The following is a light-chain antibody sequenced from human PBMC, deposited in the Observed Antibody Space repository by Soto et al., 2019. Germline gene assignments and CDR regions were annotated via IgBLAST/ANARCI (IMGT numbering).Light chain of an antibody. CDR2: GAS. CDR1: QSLTRT. CDR3: QQYSSYWT. J-gene: IGKJ1*01. V-gene: IGKV3D-15*01. Sequence: EIMMSQSPRTLSVSPGEKVTLSCRASQSLTRTLAWYQQKPGQAPRLLIYGASTRATGIPDRFSGSGSGTDFTLTISSLQPDDFATYYCQQYSSYWTFAQGTKV.